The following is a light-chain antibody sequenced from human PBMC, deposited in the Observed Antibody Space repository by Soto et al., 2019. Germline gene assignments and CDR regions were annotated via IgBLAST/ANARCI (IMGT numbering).Light chain of an antibody. J-gene: IGKJ2*02. CDR3: QQRSNWPRGT. Sequence: EIVLTQSPAPLSLSPGERATLSCRASQSVSSYLAWYQQKPGQAPRLLIYDASNRATGIPARLSGSGSGTDFTLTISSLEPEDFAVYYCQQRSNWPRGTFGQGTKLEIK. V-gene: IGKV3-11*01. CDR2: DAS. CDR1: QSVSSY.